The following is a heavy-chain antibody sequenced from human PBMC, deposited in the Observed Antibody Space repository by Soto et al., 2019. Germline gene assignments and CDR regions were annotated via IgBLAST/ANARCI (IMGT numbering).Heavy chain of an antibody. J-gene: IGHJ4*02. CDR3: AKVGYYDSSGAIDY. CDR2: ISYDGSNK. V-gene: IGHV3-30*18. Sequence: GGSLGLSCAASGFTFSSYGMHWVRQAPGKGLEWVAVISYDGSNKYYADSVKGRFTISRDNSKNTLYLQMNSLRAEDTAVYYCAKVGYYDSSGAIDYWGQGTLVTVSS. CDR1: GFTFSSYG. D-gene: IGHD3-22*01.